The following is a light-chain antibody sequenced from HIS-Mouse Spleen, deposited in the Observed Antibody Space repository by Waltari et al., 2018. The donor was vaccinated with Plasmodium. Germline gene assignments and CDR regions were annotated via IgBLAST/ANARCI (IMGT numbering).Light chain of an antibody. CDR3: MQGTHWPWT. J-gene: IGKJ1*01. Sequence: EIVLTQSPATLSLSPGERATLSCRASQSVSSYLAWYQQKPGQAPRLLIYDASNRATGIPDRFSGSGSGTDFTLKISRVEAEDVGVYYCMQGTHWPWTFGQGTKVEIK. CDR1: QSVSSY. CDR2: DAS. V-gene: IGKV3-11*01.